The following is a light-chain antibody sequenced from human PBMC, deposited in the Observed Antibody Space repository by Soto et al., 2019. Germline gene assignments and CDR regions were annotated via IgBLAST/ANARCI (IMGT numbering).Light chain of an antibody. CDR2: WAS. J-gene: IGKJ1*01. CDR3: QQYYSSKWT. CDR1: QTIGRNY. V-gene: IGKV4-1*01. Sequence: EIVLTQSPGTLSLSPGVTATLSCRASQTIGRNYLAWYQQKPGQPPKLLIYWASTRESGVPDRFRGSGSGTDFTLTITSLQAEDVAVYYCQQYYSSKWTFGQGTKVEIK.